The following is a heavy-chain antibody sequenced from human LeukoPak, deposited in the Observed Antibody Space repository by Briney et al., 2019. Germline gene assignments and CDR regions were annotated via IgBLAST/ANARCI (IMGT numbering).Heavy chain of an antibody. D-gene: IGHD2-2*01. CDR3: ARDLGTSSHYYYGMDV. J-gene: IGHJ6*04. Sequence: PGGSLRLSCAASGFTFSSYAMHWARQAPGKGLEWVAVISHDGSNKYYADSVKGRFTISRDNSKNTLYLQMNSLRAEDTTVYYCARDLGTSSHYYYGMDVWGKGTTVTVSS. CDR1: GFTFSSYA. CDR2: ISHDGSNK. V-gene: IGHV3-30-3*01.